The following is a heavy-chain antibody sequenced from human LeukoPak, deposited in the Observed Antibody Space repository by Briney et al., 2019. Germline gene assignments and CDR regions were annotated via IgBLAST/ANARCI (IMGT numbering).Heavy chain of an antibody. D-gene: IGHD6-19*01. CDR1: GFTVSSNY. J-gene: IGHJ4*02. V-gene: IGHV3-53*01. CDR3: ARDSDSSGWYTFDY. Sequence: GKSLRLSCAASGFTVSSNYMSWVRQAPGKGLEWVSVIYSGGSTYYADSVKGRFTISRDNSKNTLYLQMNSLRAEDTAVYYCARDSDSSGWYTFDYWGQGTLVTVSS. CDR2: IYSGGST.